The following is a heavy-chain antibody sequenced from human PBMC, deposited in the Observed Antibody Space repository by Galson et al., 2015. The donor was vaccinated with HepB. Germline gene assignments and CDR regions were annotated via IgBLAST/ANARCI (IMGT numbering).Heavy chain of an antibody. CDR3: ARVWGYSSSSFDY. Sequence: SVKVSCKASGYTFTGYYMHWVRQAPGQGLEWMGWINPNSGGTNYAQKFQGRVTMTRDTSISTAYMELSRLRSDDTAVYYCARVWGYSSSSFDYWGQGTLVTVSS. D-gene: IGHD6-6*01. CDR1: GYTFTGYY. V-gene: IGHV1-2*02. CDR2: INPNSGGT. J-gene: IGHJ4*02.